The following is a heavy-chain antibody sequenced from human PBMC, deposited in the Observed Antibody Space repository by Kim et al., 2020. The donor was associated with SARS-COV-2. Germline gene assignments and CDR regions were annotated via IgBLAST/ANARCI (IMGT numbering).Heavy chain of an antibody. CDR1: GVSISNYY. CDR2: IDNSGST. D-gene: IGHD3-10*01. CDR3: ARGGYYYGLGSYYNEFYGMDV. Sequence: SETLSLTCTVSGVSISNYYWNWIRQTPGKGLDWIRYIDNSGSTSYNPSLKRRVTISADTSKNQFSLKLSSVTAADTAVYYCARGGYYYGLGSYYNEFYGMDVWGQGTTVTLSS. V-gene: IGHV4-59*01. J-gene: IGHJ6*02.